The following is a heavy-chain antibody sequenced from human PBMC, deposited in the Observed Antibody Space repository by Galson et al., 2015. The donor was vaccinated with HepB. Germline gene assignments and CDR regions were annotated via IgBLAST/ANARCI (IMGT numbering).Heavy chain of an antibody. CDR2: NSAYNGNT. J-gene: IGHJ5*02. Sequence: SVKVSCKASGYTFTSYGISWVRQAPGQGLEWMGWNSAYNGNTNYAQKLQGRVTMTTDTSTSTAYMELRSLRSDDTAVYYCARDRPLSVSRYCSSTSCPGGWFDPWGQGTLVTVSS. D-gene: IGHD2-2*01. V-gene: IGHV1-18*04. CDR3: ARDRPLSVSRYCSSTSCPGGWFDP. CDR1: GYTFTSYG.